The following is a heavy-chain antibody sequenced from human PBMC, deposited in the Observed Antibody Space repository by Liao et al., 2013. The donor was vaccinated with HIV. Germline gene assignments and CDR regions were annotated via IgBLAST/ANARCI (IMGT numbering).Heavy chain of an antibody. J-gene: IGHJ4*02. V-gene: IGHV4-61*02. CDR2: IFTGMSTTGTA. CDR3: ARVELGDYVWGSYRYYFDY. CDR1: GDLIRRDNYY. Sequence: QVRLQESGPGLVKPSQTLSLTCTVSGDLIRRDNYYWTWIRQPAGRGLEWIGHIFTGMSTTGTANYNPSLKSRVSISADTSSNHVSLKLTSVTAADTAVYYCARVELGDYVWGSYRYYFDYWAREPWSPSPQ. D-gene: IGHD3-16*02.